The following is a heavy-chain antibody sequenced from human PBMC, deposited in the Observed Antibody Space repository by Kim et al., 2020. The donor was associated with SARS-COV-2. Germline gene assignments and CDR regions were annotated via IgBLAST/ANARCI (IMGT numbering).Heavy chain of an antibody. J-gene: IGHJ4*02. CDR3: ARGPRDY. V-gene: IGHV3-74*01. CDR1: GFTFSAYW. CDR2: INTDGSTT. Sequence: GGSLRLSCAASGFTFSAYWMHWVRQAPGKGLVWVSRINTDGSTTDYAGSVQGRFTISRDNAKNTLYLQMNSLRAEDTAVYYCARGPRDYWGQGTLVTVSS.